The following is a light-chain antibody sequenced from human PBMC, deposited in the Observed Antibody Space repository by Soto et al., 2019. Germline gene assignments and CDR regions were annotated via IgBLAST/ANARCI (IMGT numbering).Light chain of an antibody. CDR3: QQSYSTPQIT. CDR1: ESISSW. CDR2: GAS. Sequence: GDRVTITCRARESISSWLAWYQQKPGKAPKLLIYGASSLESGVPSRFSGSRSGTEFTLTISSLQPEGFATYYCQQSYSTPQITFGQGTRLEIK. J-gene: IGKJ5*01. V-gene: IGKV1-5*01.